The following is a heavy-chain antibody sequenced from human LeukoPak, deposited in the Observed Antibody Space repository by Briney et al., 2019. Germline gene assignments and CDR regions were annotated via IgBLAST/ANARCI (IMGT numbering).Heavy chain of an antibody. CDR2: IYTSGST. CDR1: GGSISSYY. J-gene: IGHJ5*02. Sequence: SETLSLTCTVSGGSISSYYWSWIRQPAGKGLEWIGRIYTSGSTNYNPSLKSRVTMSVDTSKNQFSLKLSSVTAADTAVYYCASTMVRGFNWFDPWDQGTLVTVSS. V-gene: IGHV4-4*07. CDR3: ASTMVRGFNWFDP. D-gene: IGHD3-10*01.